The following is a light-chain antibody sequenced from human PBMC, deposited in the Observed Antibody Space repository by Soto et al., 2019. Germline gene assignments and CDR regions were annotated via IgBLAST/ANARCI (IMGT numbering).Light chain of an antibody. CDR1: SSDVGGYNY. CDR2: DVS. J-gene: IGLJ2*01. CDR3: SSYTSSSIVV. Sequence: HSALTQPASVSGSPGQSITISCTGTSSDVGGYNYVSWYQQHPGKAPKLMIYDVSNRPSGVSNRFSGSKSGNTASLTISGXXXXXXXDYYCSSYTSSSIVVFGGGTKLTVL. V-gene: IGLV2-14*01.